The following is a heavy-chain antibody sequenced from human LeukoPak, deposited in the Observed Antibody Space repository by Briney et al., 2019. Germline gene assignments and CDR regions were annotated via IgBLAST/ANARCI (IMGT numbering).Heavy chain of an antibody. CDR3: ARDLVPSRTYYDILTAY. Sequence: GGSLRLSCAASGITFSSYWMSWVRQAPGKGLEWVANIKQDGSEKYYVDSVKGRFTISRDNAKNSLYLQMNSLRAEDTAVYYCARDLVPSRTYYDILTAYWGQGTLVTVSS. CDR1: GITFSSYW. CDR2: IKQDGSEK. V-gene: IGHV3-7*01. D-gene: IGHD3-9*01. J-gene: IGHJ4*02.